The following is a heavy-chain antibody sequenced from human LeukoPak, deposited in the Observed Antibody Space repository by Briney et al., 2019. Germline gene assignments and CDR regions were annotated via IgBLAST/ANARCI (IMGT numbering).Heavy chain of an antibody. CDR1: GSTFSSYA. D-gene: IGHD4-17*01. V-gene: IGHV3-23*01. CDR3: AKDIYGDSPNWFDP. CDR2: ISGSVGST. J-gene: IGHJ5*02. Sequence: GGSLRLSCAASGSTFSSYAMSWVRQAPGRGLGWVSAISGSVGSTYYADSVKGRFTISRDNSKNTLYLQMNSLRAEDTAVYYCAKDIYGDSPNWFDPWGQGRLVTVSS.